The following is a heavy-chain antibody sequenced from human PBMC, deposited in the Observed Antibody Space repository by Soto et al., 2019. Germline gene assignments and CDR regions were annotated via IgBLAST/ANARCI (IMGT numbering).Heavy chain of an antibody. D-gene: IGHD3-10*01. CDR3: AHRRSITRVRGVMSNNWFDP. J-gene: IGHJ5*02. V-gene: IGHV2-5*02. Sequence: QITLKESGPTLLKPTQTLTLTCTFSGFSLSTSGVGVGWIRQPPGKALEWLALIYWDDDKRYIPSLKSRLTITQDTSKNQVVLTMTNMDPVDTATYYCAHRRSITRVRGVMSNNWFDPWGQGTLVTVSS. CDR2: IYWDDDK. CDR1: GFSLSTSGVG.